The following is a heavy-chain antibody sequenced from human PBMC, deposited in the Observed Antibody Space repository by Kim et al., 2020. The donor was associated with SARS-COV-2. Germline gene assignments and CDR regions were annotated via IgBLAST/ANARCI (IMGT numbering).Heavy chain of an antibody. Sequence: GGSLRLSCAASGFTFSSYAMSWVRQAPGKGLEWVAAINGSGGGTYYADSVKGRFTISRDNSKNTLYLQMNSLRAEDTAVYYCAKGLRGYYYDSSGYLDAFASWGRRTMVTLSS. CDR1: GFTFSSYA. V-gene: IGHV3-23*01. CDR3: AKGLRGYYYDSSGYLDAFAS. J-gene: IGHJ3*02. CDR2: INGSGGGT. D-gene: IGHD3-22*01.